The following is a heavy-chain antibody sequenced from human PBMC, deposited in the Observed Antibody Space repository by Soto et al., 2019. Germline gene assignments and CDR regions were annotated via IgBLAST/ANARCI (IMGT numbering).Heavy chain of an antibody. J-gene: IGHJ5*02. D-gene: IGHD5-18*01. CDR1: GFTFSSYA. CDR2: ISGSGGST. V-gene: IGHV3-23*01. CDR3: AKGRYSYEVNWFDP. Sequence: PVGSLRLSCAASGFTFSSYAMSWVRQAPGKGLEWVSAISGSGGSTYYADSVKGRFTISRDNSKNTLYLQMNSLRAEDTAVYYCAKGRYSYEVNWFDPWGQGTLVTVSS.